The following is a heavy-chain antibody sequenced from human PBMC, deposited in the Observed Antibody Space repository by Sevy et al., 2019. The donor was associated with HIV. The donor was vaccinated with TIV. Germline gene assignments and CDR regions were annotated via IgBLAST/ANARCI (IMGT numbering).Heavy chain of an antibody. CDR3: ARERLAVAGIGCYFDY. V-gene: IGHV3-33*01. CDR2: IWYDGTNK. Sequence: GGSLRLSCAASRFTFSSYGMHWVRQAPGKGLEWVAVIWYDGTNKEYADSVKGRFTISRDNSKNTLYLQMSSLRADDTAVYYCARERLAVAGIGCYFDYWGQGTLVTVSS. CDR1: RFTFSSYG. D-gene: IGHD6-19*01. J-gene: IGHJ4*02.